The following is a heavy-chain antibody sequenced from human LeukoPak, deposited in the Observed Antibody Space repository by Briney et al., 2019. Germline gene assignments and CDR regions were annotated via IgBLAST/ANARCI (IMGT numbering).Heavy chain of an antibody. V-gene: IGHV1-69*05. CDR2: IIPIFGTA. CDR1: GGTFSSYA. J-gene: IGHJ4*02. CDR3: ARALHDSSGYYYCLDY. D-gene: IGHD3-22*01. Sequence: ASVKVSCKASGGTFSSYAISWVRQAPGQGLEWMGGIIPIFGTANYAQKFQGRVTITTDESTSTAYMELSSLRSEDTAVYYCARALHDSSGYYYCLDYWGQGTLVTVSS.